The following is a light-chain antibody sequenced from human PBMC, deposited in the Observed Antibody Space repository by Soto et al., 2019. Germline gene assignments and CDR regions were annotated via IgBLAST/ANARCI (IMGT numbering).Light chain of an antibody. J-gene: IGKJ2*01. CDR2: DAS. Sequence: DIQLTQSPSSLSATVGDRVTITCQASQDIRKYLNWYQQKPGKAPKLLIYDASNRETGVPSRFSGSGSGPDVSLSIDSLQPEDIATYYCQQYDHPPYTFGQGTTLEIK. V-gene: IGKV1-33*01. CDR1: QDIRKY. CDR3: QQYDHPPYT.